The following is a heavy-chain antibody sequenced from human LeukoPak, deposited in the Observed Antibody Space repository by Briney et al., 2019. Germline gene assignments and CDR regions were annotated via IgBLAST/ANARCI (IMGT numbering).Heavy chain of an antibody. Sequence: AASVKVSCKVSGYTLTELSMHWVRQAPGKGFEWMGGFDPEDGETIYAQKFQGRVTMTEDTSTDTAYMELSSLRSEDTAVYYCATGPPVRYYYDSSGYYYAYWGQGTLVTVSS. J-gene: IGHJ4*02. CDR1: GYTLTELS. V-gene: IGHV1-24*01. CDR2: FDPEDGET. D-gene: IGHD3-22*01. CDR3: ATGPPVRYYYDSSGYYYAY.